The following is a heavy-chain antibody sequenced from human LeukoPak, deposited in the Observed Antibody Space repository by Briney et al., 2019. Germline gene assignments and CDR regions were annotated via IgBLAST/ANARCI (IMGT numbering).Heavy chain of an antibody. D-gene: IGHD6-25*01. CDR3: ARQYSSGWIYYYGLDV. J-gene: IGHJ6*04. Sequence: SQTLSLTCAISGDSVSSNGAAWNWIRQSPSRSLEWLGRSYYRSKWYNDYAVSVKSRITINPDTSKNQVSLQLKSVTPEDTAVYYCARQYSSGWIYYYGLDVWGKGTTVTVSS. CDR1: GDSVSSNGAA. V-gene: IGHV6-1*01. CDR2: SYYRSKWYN.